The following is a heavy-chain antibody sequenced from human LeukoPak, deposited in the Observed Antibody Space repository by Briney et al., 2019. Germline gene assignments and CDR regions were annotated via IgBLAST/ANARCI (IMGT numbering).Heavy chain of an antibody. J-gene: IGHJ4*02. CDR1: GFTFNGCG. CDR2: ILSDGSRQ. CDR3: TRDPVRVGVAGGYYFDY. D-gene: IGHD3-3*01. Sequence: GGPLRLSCEASGFTFNGCGMHRVRHGPGKGMEWGARILSDGSRQYYTEPVKGRFTIAIDNSRDTQLLQMNSLRAEDTATYYYTRDPVRVGVAGGYYFDYWGQGTLVTDSS. V-gene: IGHV3-30*03.